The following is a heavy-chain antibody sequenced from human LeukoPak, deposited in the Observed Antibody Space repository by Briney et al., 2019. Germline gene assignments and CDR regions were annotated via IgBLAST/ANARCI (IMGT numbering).Heavy chain of an antibody. V-gene: IGHV3-20*04. Sequence: GGPLRLPRAPSGYNFDEHGMSWVRQAPGKGREWVSGIDWNGDITDFADSVKGRFTISRDNAKSSLYLQMNSLRAEDTALYYCARTFTKYYYDSSGILNYWGQGTLVTVSS. D-gene: IGHD3-22*01. CDR3: ARTFTKYYYDSSGILNY. CDR2: IDWNGDIT. J-gene: IGHJ4*02. CDR1: GYNFDEHG.